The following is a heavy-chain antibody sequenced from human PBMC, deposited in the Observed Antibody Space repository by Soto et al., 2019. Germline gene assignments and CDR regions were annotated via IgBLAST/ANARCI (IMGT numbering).Heavy chain of an antibody. CDR2: ISGSGGSI. CDR3: ARDPYDF. D-gene: IGHD3-3*01. V-gene: IGHV3-23*01. Sequence: EVQLLESGGGLVQPGGSLRLSCAASGFTFSSYAMTWVRQAPGKGLEWVSHISGSGGSIYFADSVKGRFTISRDNSKNTLFLQMNSLRAEDTAVYYCARDPYDFWGQGTLVTVSS. CDR1: GFTFSSYA. J-gene: IGHJ4*02.